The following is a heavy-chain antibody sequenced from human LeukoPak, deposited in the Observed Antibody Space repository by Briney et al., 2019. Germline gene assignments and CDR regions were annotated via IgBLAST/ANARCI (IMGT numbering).Heavy chain of an antibody. Sequence: GGSLRLSCAASGFTFSSYGLHWVRQAPGKGLEWVAFIRYDGSNKYYADSVKGRFTISRDNSKNTLYLQMNSLRAEDTAVYYCAKWAYSSGWYVHWFDPWGQGTLVTVSS. V-gene: IGHV3-30*02. J-gene: IGHJ5*02. CDR2: IRYDGSNK. CDR3: AKWAYSSGWYVHWFDP. D-gene: IGHD6-19*01. CDR1: GFTFSSYG.